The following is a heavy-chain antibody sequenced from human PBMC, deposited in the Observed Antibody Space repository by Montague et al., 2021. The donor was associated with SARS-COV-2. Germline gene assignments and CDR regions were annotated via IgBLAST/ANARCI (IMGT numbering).Heavy chain of an antibody. CDR2: VYTTGST. V-gene: IGHV4-61*02. D-gene: IGHD5-12*01. J-gene: IGHJ4*02. CDR3: ARPVIYGGYAFAYFDF. Sequence: TLSPTCTVSGGSISSDSYYWSWIRQPAGKGLEWIGRVYTTGSTNYNPSLKSRVTISGDTSRNQFSLRLTSVTAADTAMYYCARPVIYGGYAFAYFDFWGQGALVTVSS. CDR1: GGSISSDSYY.